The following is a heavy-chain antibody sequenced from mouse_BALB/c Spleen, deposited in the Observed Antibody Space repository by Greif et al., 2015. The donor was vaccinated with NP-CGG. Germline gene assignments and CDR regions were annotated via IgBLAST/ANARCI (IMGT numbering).Heavy chain of an antibody. CDR1: GFTFSSYT. V-gene: IGHV5-6-4*01. Sequence: EVNVVESGGGLVKPGGSLKLSCAASGFTFSSYTMSWVRQTPEKRLEWVATISSGGSYTYYPDSVKGRFTISRDNAKNTLYLQMSSLKSEDTAMYYCTRDDYFDYWGQGTTLTVSS. CDR3: TRDDYFDY. J-gene: IGHJ2*01. CDR2: ISSGGSYT.